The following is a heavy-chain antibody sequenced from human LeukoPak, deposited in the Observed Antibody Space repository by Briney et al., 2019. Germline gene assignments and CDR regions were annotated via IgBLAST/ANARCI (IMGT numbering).Heavy chain of an antibody. Sequence: PSETLSLTCTVSGGSISSYYWSWIRQPPGKGLEWIGYIYYSGSINYNPSLKSRVTISVDTSKNQFSLKLSSVTAADTAVYYCARGHYGGNSGVGYWGQGTLVTVSS. CDR3: ARGHYGGNSGVGY. CDR1: GGSISSYY. V-gene: IGHV4-59*01. CDR2: IYYSGSI. J-gene: IGHJ4*02. D-gene: IGHD4-23*01.